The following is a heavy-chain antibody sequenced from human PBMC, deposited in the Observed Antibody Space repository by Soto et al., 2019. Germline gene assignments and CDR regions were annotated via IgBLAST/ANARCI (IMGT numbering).Heavy chain of an antibody. CDR3: AGDLGYCSGGSCYDYFDY. V-gene: IGHV4-39*01. CDR2: IYYSGST. J-gene: IGHJ4*02. CDR1: GGSISSSSYY. D-gene: IGHD2-15*01. Sequence: SETLSLTCTVYGGSISSSSYYWGWIRQPPGKGLEWIGSIYYSGSTYYNPSLKSRVTISVDTSKNQFSLKLSSVTAADTAVYYCAGDLGYCSGGSCYDYFDYWGQGTLVTVSS.